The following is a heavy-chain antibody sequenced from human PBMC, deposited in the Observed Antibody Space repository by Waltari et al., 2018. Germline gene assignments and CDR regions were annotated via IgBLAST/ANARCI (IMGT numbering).Heavy chain of an antibody. D-gene: IGHD2-2*01. CDR1: AFTFRSYG. Sequence: QVQLVESGGGVVQPGRSLRLSCAASAFTFRSYGMHWVRQAPGKGLEWVAVIWSDGSNKYYADSVKGRFTISRDNSKNTLYLEMNSLRAEDTAVYYCARDKPFPVGIVVPHIYGVDVWGRGTTVTVSS. J-gene: IGHJ6*02. CDR2: IWSDGSNK. V-gene: IGHV3-33*01. CDR3: ARDKPFPVGIVVPHIYGVDV.